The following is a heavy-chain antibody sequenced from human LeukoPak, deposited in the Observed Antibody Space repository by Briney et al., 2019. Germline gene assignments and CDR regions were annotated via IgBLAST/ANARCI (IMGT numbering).Heavy chain of an antibody. V-gene: IGHV1-24*01. Sequence: ASVKVSCKVSGYTLTELSMHWVRQAPGKGLEWMGGFDPEDGETIYAQKFQGRVTMTEDTSTDTAYMELSSLRSKDTAVYYCATHVLLWSNYFDYWGQGTLVTVSS. CDR1: GYTLTELS. CDR3: ATHVLLWSNYFDY. D-gene: IGHD3-10*01. CDR2: FDPEDGET. J-gene: IGHJ4*02.